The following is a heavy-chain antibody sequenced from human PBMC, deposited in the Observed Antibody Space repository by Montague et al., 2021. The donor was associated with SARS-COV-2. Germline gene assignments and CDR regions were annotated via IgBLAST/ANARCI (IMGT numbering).Heavy chain of an antibody. CDR1: GASISSVGFY. D-gene: IGHD2-2*01. CDR3: ARGLPYQLVAGAIPNCSVDD. Sequence: TLSLTCTVSGASISSVGFYCSWLRQHPRKGLQWIGFIYSSGTTYRNPSLKSRLTISIDTSKNQFSLKFSSVTAADTAVYYCARGLPYQLVAGAIPNCSVDDWGQGTTVTVSS. V-gene: IGHV4-31*03. CDR2: IYSSGTT. J-gene: IGHJ6*02.